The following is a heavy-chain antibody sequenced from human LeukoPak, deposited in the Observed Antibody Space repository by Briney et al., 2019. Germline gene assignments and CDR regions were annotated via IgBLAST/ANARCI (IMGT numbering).Heavy chain of an antibody. D-gene: IGHD6-6*01. V-gene: IGHV3-74*01. CDR2: LNMDGSST. J-gene: IGHJ4*02. Sequence: GGSLRLSCAASGFTFSTYWVHWVRQAPGKGLVWVSRLNMDGSSTDYADSVKGRFTISRDNTKNTLYLQMNSLRAEDTAIYYCARGKLAAQDYWGQGTLVTVSS. CDR1: GFTFSTYW. CDR3: ARGKLAAQDY.